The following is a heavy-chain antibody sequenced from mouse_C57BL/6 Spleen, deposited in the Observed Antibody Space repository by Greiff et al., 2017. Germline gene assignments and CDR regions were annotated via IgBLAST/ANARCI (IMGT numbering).Heavy chain of an antibody. CDR2: IDPSDSYT. V-gene: IGHV1-50*01. CDR3: ARRSYSNPMDY. J-gene: IGHJ4*01. CDR1: GYTFTSYW. D-gene: IGHD2-5*01. Sequence: QVQLQQPGAELVKPGASVKLSCKASGYTFTSYWMQWVKQRPGQGIEWIGEIDPSDSYTNYNQKFKDKATLTVDTSSSTAYMQPSSLTSEDSAVYYCARRSYSNPMDYWGQGTSVTVSS.